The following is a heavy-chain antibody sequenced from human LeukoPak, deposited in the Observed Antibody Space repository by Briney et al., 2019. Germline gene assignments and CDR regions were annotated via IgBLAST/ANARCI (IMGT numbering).Heavy chain of an antibody. Sequence: GGSLRLSCVASGFSFSDSVMSWVRQAPGKGLEWVSAISGDAGVTYYAASVKGRFTISRDNSKNAVYLQMNSLRAEDTAVYYCARERWELMWFWFDPWGQGTLVTVSS. CDR2: ISGDAGVT. CDR1: GFSFSDSV. D-gene: IGHD1-26*01. CDR3: ARERWELMWFWFDP. V-gene: IGHV3-23*01. J-gene: IGHJ5*02.